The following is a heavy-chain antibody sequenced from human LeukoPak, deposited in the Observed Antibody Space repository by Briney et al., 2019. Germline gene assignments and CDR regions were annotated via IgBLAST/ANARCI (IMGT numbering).Heavy chain of an antibody. Sequence: GGSLRLSCTASGFTFGDYAMSWVRQAPGKGLEWVGFIRSKAYGGTTEYAASVKGRFTISRDDSKSIAYLQMNSLKTEDTAVYYCTLTYCSSTSCASFDYWGQGTLVTVSS. CDR1: GFTFGDYA. D-gene: IGHD2-2*01. CDR3: TLTYCSSTSCASFDY. J-gene: IGHJ4*02. V-gene: IGHV3-49*04. CDR2: IRSKAYGGTT.